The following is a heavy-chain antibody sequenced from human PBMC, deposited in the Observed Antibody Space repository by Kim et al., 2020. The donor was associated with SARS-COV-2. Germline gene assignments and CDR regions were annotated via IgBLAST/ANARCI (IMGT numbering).Heavy chain of an antibody. CDR3: ATVDGDKQNYYYYYGMDV. CDR1: GGTFSSYA. D-gene: IGHD3-10*01. CDR2: IIPIFGTA. J-gene: IGHJ6*02. Sequence: SVKVSCKASGGTFSSYAISWVRQAPGQGLECMGGIIPIFGTANYAQKFQGRVTITADESTSTAYMELSSLRSEDTAVYYCATVDGDKQNYYYYYGMDVWGQGTTVTVSS. V-gene: IGHV1-69*13.